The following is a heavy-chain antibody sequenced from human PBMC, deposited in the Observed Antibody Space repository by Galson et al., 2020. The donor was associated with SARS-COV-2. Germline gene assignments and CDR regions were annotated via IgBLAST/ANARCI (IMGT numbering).Heavy chain of an antibody. CDR3: AREWGDINSSVFDY. Sequence: ASVKVSCKASGYTINSFYIHWVRQAPGHGLEWMGVINPSGDITSYAQKLRGRVTVTRDMSTQTVYMELSSLTSEDTAVYYCAREWGDINSSVFDYWGQGSLVVVSS. CDR1: GYTINSFY. D-gene: IGHD2-21*01. V-gene: IGHV1-46*02. J-gene: IGHJ4*02. CDR2: INPSGDIT.